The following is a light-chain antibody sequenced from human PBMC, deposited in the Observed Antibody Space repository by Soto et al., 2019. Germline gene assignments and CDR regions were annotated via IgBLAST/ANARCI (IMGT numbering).Light chain of an antibody. J-gene: IGKJ1*01. CDR3: QQFGSAPRT. Sequence: EIVLTQSPGTLSLSPGERVTLSCRASQTLSSNFLAWYQQRPGQAPSLLIYGAANRATGVPDRFRGGGSGTDFTLTISRLEPEDFAVYYCQQFGSAPRTFGQGTKVEIK. CDR1: QTLSSNF. CDR2: GAA. V-gene: IGKV3-20*01.